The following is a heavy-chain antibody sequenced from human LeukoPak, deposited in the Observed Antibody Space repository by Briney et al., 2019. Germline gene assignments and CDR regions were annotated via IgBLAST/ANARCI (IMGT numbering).Heavy chain of an antibody. J-gene: IGHJ6*03. CDR2: IYSGGST. CDR1: GFTVSSNY. Sequence: GGSLRLSCAASGFTVSSNYMSWVRQAPGKGLEWVSVIYSGGSTYYADSVKGRFTISRDNSKNTLYLQMNSLRAEDTAVYYCASRSGYYYYYMDVWDKGTTVTISS. V-gene: IGHV3-53*01. CDR3: ASRSGYYYYYMDV.